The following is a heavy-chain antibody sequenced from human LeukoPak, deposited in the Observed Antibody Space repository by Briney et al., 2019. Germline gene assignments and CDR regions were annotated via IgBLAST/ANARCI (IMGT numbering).Heavy chain of an antibody. CDR3: TRYNSDGGCFDP. Sequence: SETLSLTCTVSGGSISETNYYWGWIRQPPGRGLEWIGVMYYSGNTYYNPSLKSRITISLDTSKNQFSLKLSSVTAEDKAVYYCTRYNSDGGCFDPWGQGTLVTVSS. J-gene: IGHJ5*02. V-gene: IGHV4-39*07. CDR1: GGSISETNYY. CDR2: MYYSGNT. D-gene: IGHD1-20*01.